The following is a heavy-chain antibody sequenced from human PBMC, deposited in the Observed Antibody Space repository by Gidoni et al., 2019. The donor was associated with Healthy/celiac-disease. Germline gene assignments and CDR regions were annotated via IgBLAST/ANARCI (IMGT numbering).Heavy chain of an antibody. J-gene: IGHJ6*02. D-gene: IGHD3-16*01. CDR3: ARVKMSAGEASGMDV. V-gene: IGHV1-69*04. CDR2: IIPILGIA. CDR1: GGTFSSYA. Sequence: QVQLVQSGAEVKKPGSSVKVSCTASGGTFSSYAISWLRQAPGQGLEWMGRIIPILGIANYAQKFQGRVTITADKSTSTAYMELSSLRSEDTAVYYCARVKMSAGEASGMDVWGQGTTVTVSS.